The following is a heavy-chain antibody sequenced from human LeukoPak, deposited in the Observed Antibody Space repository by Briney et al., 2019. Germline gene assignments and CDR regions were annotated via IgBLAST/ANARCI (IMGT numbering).Heavy chain of an antibody. D-gene: IGHD3-3*01. J-gene: IGHJ4*02. CDR2: ISGSGGST. V-gene: IGHV3-23*01. CDR1: GFTFSSYA. CDR3: AKDKDDFWSGYFYYFDY. Sequence: GGSLRLSCAASGFTFSSYAMSWVRQAPGKGLEWVSAISGSGGSTYYADSVKGRFTISRDNSKNTLYLQMNSLRAEDTAVYYCAKDKDDFWSGYFYYFDYWGQGTLVTVSS.